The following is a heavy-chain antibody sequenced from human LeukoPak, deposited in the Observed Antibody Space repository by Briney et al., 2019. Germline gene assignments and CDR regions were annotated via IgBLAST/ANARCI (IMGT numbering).Heavy chain of an antibody. CDR2: ISWNSGTI. CDR1: GFTFDDFA. CDR3: AKDGYGSLYYMDV. J-gene: IGHJ6*03. D-gene: IGHD3-10*01. V-gene: IGHV3-9*01. Sequence: GRSLRLSCAASGFTFDDFAMHWVRQAPGKGLEWVSGISWNSGTIGYADSVKGRFTISRDNAKNSLYLQMNSLRAEDTALYYCAKDGYGSLYYMDVWGKGTTVTISS.